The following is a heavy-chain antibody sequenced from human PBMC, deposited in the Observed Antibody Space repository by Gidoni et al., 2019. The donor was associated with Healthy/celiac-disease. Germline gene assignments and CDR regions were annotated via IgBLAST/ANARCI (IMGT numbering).Heavy chain of an antibody. V-gene: IGHV1-18*04. J-gene: IGHJ4*02. CDR1: GYTFTSYG. CDR2: ISAYNGNT. D-gene: IGHD6-13*01. CDR3: ARGGAADGDFDY. Sequence: QLQLLQSGAEVKKPGASVKVDCKSSGYTFTSYGISWVRQAPGQGIEWMGWISAYNGNTNNAQKLKGRDTMTTDTATSTAYVEMRRLRSDDTAVYHCARGGAADGDFDYWGQGTLVTVSS.